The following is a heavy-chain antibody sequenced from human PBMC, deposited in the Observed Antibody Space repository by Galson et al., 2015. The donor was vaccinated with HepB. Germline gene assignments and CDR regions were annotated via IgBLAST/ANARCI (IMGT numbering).Heavy chain of an antibody. D-gene: IGHD3-10*01. J-gene: IGHJ4*02. CDR3: ARGLLYGSGSYYDY. CDR1: GFTFSSYG. Sequence: SLRLSCAASGFTFSSYGMHWVRQAPGKGLEWVAVIWYDGSNKYYADSVKGRFTISRDNSTNTLYLQMNSLRAEDTAVYYCARGLLYGSGSYYDYWGQGTLVTVSS. V-gene: IGHV3-33*01. CDR2: IWYDGSNK.